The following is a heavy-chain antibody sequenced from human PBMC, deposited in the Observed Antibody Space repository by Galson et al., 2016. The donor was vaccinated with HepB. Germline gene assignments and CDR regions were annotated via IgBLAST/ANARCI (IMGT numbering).Heavy chain of an antibody. CDR2: IYYSGST. V-gene: IGHV4-61*01. Sequence: ETLSLTCAVSGNSVSSGSYHWSWLRQPPGKGLEWIGYIYYSGSTYYSPSLKSRVIISVDTSKNQVSLKVTSVTAADTAVYYCARFDTSWYYYGVDVWGQGTTVTVFS. CDR3: ARFDTSWYYYGVDV. D-gene: IGHD2-2*01. J-gene: IGHJ6*02. CDR1: GNSVSSGSYH.